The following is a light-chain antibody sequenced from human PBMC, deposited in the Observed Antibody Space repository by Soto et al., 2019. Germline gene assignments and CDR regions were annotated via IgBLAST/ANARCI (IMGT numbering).Light chain of an antibody. J-gene: IGKJ5*01. CDR2: GAS. CDR1: QRVYSN. CDR3: QQYTNWPPNT. Sequence: EILMTQSPGTLSLSPGESATLSCRASQRVYSNLAWYQQRPGQAPRLLIYGASTRATGVPPRFSGRGSGTEFTLTISSLQSEDFAVYYCQQYTNWPPNTFGQGTRLEIK. V-gene: IGKV3-15*01.